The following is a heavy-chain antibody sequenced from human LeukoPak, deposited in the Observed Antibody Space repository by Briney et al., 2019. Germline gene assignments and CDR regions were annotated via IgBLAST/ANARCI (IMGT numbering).Heavy chain of an antibody. CDR1: GGSFSSYS. CDR2: IIHSGST. Sequence: SETLSLTCAVYGGSFSSYSWSWIRQPPGKGLEWIGEIIHSGSTNYNPSLKSRVTISMDTSKNQFSLKLSSVTAADTAVYYCARRLAFDIWGQGTVVTVSS. V-gene: IGHV4-34*12. CDR3: ARRLAFDI. J-gene: IGHJ3*02.